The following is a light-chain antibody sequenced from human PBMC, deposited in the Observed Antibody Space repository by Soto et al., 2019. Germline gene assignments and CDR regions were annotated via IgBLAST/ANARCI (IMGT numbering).Light chain of an antibody. Sequence: DVAVTQSPPSLPVPLGQPASISCRSSPSLPYSDGNHHLNWFHLRPGQSPRRLIYKVSNRDSGVPDRFSGSGSGTDFTLKISRVEAEDVGVYYCMQGTHWPPYTFGQGTKLEIK. J-gene: IGKJ2*01. CDR2: KVS. V-gene: IGKV2-30*01. CDR1: PSLPYSDGNHH. CDR3: MQGTHWPPYT.